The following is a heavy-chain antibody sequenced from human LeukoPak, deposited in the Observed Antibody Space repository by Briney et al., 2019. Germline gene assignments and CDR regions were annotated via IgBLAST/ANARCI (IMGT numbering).Heavy chain of an antibody. Sequence: GASVKVSCKASGYTFTRYGVNWVRQAPGQGLEWMGWISAYNNNIHYAQKFQGRVTMTTDTSTNTAYMELRSLRSDDTAVYYCARDADYGGSFDYWGQGTLVTVSS. CDR2: ISAYNNNI. J-gene: IGHJ4*02. V-gene: IGHV1-18*01. CDR3: ARDADYGGSFDY. D-gene: IGHD4/OR15-4a*01. CDR1: GYTFTRYG.